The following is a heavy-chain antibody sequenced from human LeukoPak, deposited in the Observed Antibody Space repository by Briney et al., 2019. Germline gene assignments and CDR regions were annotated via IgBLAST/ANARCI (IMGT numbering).Heavy chain of an antibody. J-gene: IGHJ2*01. Sequence: SETLSLTCTVSGGSISSYYWSWIRQPPGKGLEWIGYIYNSGSTNYNPSLKSRVTISVDTSKNQFSLKLSSVTAADTAVYYCARGTTVTPWYFDLWGRGTLVTVSS. CDR2: IYNSGST. CDR1: GGSISSYY. V-gene: IGHV4-59*08. CDR3: ARGTTVTPWYFDL. D-gene: IGHD4-17*01.